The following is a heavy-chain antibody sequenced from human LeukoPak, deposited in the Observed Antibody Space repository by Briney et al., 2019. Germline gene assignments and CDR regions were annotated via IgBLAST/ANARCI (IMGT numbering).Heavy chain of an antibody. CDR1: GFTVSNNY. CDR2: IYSGGST. V-gene: IGHV3-53*01. Sequence: PGGSLRLSCAASGFTVSNNYMSRVRQAPGKGLEWVSVIYSGGSTYYADSVKGRFTISRDNSKNTLYLQMNSLRAEDTAVYYCARAPLYDSSGYYGIDYWGQGTLVTVSS. CDR3: ARAPLYDSSGYYGIDY. D-gene: IGHD3-22*01. J-gene: IGHJ4*02.